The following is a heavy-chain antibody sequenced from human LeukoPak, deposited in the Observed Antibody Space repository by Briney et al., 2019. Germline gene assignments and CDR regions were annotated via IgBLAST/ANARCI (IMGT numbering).Heavy chain of an antibody. J-gene: IGHJ4*02. Sequence: IPSETLSLTCTVSGGSISSYYWSWIRQPPGKGLEWIGYIYYSGSTNYNPSLKSRVTISVDTSKNQFSLKLSSVTAADTAVYYCASYSSSWYGGAFDYWGQGTLVTVSS. CDR2: IYYSGST. CDR3: ASYSSSWYGGAFDY. V-gene: IGHV4-59*08. CDR1: GGSISSYY. D-gene: IGHD6-13*01.